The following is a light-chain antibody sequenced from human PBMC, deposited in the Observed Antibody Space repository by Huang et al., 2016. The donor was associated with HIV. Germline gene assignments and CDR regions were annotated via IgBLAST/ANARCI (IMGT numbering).Light chain of an antibody. Sequence: IQMIQSPTSLSASVGNRVTITCRASQAIKTYLNWFQQKPGKAPKLLIYGASTLHTGVPARVRGSGSGTDFALTISGLQLDDLGTYYCQQSYSSSITFGQGTRL. V-gene: IGKV1-39*01. CDR3: QQSYSSSIT. CDR2: GAS. CDR1: QAIKTY. J-gene: IGKJ5*01.